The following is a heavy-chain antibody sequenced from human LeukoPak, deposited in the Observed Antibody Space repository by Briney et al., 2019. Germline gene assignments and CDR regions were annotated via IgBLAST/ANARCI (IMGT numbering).Heavy chain of an antibody. Sequence: GGSLRLSCAASGFTFSSYSMNWVRQAPGKGLEWVSYISSSSSTIYYADSVKGRFTISRDNAKNSLYLQMNSLRAEDTAVYYCAKVFLYYDILTGLDYWGQGTLVTVSS. D-gene: IGHD3-9*01. CDR1: GFTFSSYS. V-gene: IGHV3-48*01. CDR2: ISSSSSTI. CDR3: AKVFLYYDILTGLDY. J-gene: IGHJ4*02.